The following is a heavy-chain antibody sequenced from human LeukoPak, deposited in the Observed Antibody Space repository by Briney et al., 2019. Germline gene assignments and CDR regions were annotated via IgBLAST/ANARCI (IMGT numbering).Heavy chain of an antibody. J-gene: IGHJ5*02. D-gene: IGHD6-13*01. Sequence: ASVKVSCKASGYTFTGYYMHWVRQAPGQGLEWMGWINPNSGGTNYAQKFQGRVTMTRNTSISTAYMELSSLRSEDTAVYYCARGRKAAAGKVSNYWFDPWGQGTLVTVSS. V-gene: IGHV1-2*02. CDR3: ARGRKAAAGKVSNYWFDP. CDR2: INPNSGGT. CDR1: GYTFTGYY.